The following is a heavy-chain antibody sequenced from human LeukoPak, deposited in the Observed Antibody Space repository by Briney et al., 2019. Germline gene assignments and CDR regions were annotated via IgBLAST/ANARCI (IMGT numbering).Heavy chain of an antibody. CDR2: IYYSGST. CDR1: GGSISSGGYS. J-gene: IGHJ5*02. Sequence: SQTLSLTCAVSGGSISSGGYSWSWIRQPPGKGLEWIGYIYYSGSTYYNPSLKSRVTISVDTSKNQFSLKLSSVTAADTAVYYCARVGRGLTDWFDPWGQGTLVTVSS. CDR3: ARVGRGLTDWFDP. D-gene: IGHD3-10*01. V-gene: IGHV4-30-4*07.